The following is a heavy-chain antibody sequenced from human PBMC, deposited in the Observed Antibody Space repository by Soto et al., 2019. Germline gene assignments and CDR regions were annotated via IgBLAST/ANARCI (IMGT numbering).Heavy chain of an antibody. CDR2: ISSSGSTI. CDR3: ATMRGGSYLDY. CDR1: GFIFSDYY. Sequence: QVQLVESGGSLVKPGGSLRLSCAASGFIFSDYYRYWIRQAPGKGLEWVSYISSSGSTIYYADSVKGRFTISRDNAKYALYLQMNSLRAEDTAVYYCATMRGGSYLDYWGQGNLVTVSS. D-gene: IGHD1-26*01. V-gene: IGHV3-11*01. J-gene: IGHJ4*02.